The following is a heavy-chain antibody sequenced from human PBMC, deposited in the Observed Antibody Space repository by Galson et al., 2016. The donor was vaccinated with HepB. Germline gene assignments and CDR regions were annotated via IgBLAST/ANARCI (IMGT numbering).Heavy chain of an antibody. CDR2: INSDGTIS. J-gene: IGHJ5*02. Sequence: LRLSCAASGFAFGSHWMHWVRQDLGKGLVWVSRINSDGTISNYADSVTGRFTISRDNAKNTLYLQMNSLRAEDPAVYFCVRDHSVVPTTAYNWFDPWGRGTLVTVSS. CDR3: VRDHSVVPTTAYNWFDP. V-gene: IGHV3-74*01. D-gene: IGHD4-23*01. CDR1: GFAFGSHW.